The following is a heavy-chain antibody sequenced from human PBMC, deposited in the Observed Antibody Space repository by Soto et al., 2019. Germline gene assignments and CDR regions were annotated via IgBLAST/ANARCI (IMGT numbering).Heavy chain of an antibody. CDR2: IYYSGST. Sequence: SSETLSLTCTVSGGSISSYYWSWIRQPPGKGLEWIGYIYYSGSTNYNPSLKSRVTISVDTSKNQFSLKLSSVTAADTAVYYCARVRVPAALGYYYMDVWGKGTTVTVSS. CDR1: GGSISSYY. D-gene: IGHD2-2*01. CDR3: ARVRVPAALGYYYMDV. V-gene: IGHV4-59*01. J-gene: IGHJ6*03.